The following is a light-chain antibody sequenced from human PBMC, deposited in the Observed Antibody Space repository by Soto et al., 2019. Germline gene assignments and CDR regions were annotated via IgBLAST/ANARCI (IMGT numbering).Light chain of an antibody. CDR2: RAD. J-gene: IGLJ7*01. V-gene: IGLV1-47*01. Sequence: QSVLTQPPSASGTPGQTVTISCSGRSSNIGSNYVYWYQQLPGTAPRLLMYRADQRPSGVPDRFSGSKSGTSAALAISGLLSDDDADYYCAAWDDIVSGLVFGGGTQLTVL. CDR3: AAWDDIVSGLV. CDR1: SSNIGSNY.